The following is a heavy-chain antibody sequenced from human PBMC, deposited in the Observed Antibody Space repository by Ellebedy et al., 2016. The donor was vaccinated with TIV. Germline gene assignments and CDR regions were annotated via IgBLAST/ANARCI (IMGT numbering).Heavy chain of an antibody. Sequence: GGSLRLXXAASGFTFSGYGMSWVRQAPGKGLEWVSGLSGSGGSTYYADSVKGRFTISRDNSKNTLYLQMNSLRAEDTAVYYCAKDGAVRGVHDAFDIWGQGTMVTVSS. CDR3: AKDGAVRGVHDAFDI. J-gene: IGHJ3*02. D-gene: IGHD3-10*01. V-gene: IGHV3-23*01. CDR1: GFTFSGYG. CDR2: LSGSGGST.